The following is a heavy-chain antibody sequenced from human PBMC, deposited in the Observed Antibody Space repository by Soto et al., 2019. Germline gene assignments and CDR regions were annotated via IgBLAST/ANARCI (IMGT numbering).Heavy chain of an antibody. V-gene: IGHV4-4*02. D-gene: IGHD6-13*01. Sequence: QVQLQESGPGLVKPSGTLSLTCAVSGGSISSSNWWSWVRQPPGKGLEWIGEIYHSGSTNYNPSLRSRVTIAVDKSKNQFSLKLSSVTAADTAVYYCARDLAAAGTSDGMDVWGQGTTVTVSS. J-gene: IGHJ6*02. CDR1: GGSISSSNW. CDR3: ARDLAAAGTSDGMDV. CDR2: IYHSGST.